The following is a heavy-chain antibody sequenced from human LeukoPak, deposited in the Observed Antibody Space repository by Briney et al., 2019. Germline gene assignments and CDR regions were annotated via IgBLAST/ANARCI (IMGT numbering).Heavy chain of an antibody. V-gene: IGHV1-18*01. J-gene: IGHJ4*02. CDR2: ISAYNGNT. CDR3: ARVGGGYQLLPTDY. CDR1: GYTFTSYG. Sequence: ASVKVSCKASGYTFTSYGISWVRQAPGQGLEWMGWISAYNGNTNYAQKLQGRVTMTTDTFTSTAYMELRSLRSDDTAVYYCARVGGGYQLLPTDYWGQGTLVTVSS. D-gene: IGHD2-2*01.